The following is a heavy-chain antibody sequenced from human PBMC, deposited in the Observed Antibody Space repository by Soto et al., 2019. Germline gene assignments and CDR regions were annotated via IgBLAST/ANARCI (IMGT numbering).Heavy chain of an antibody. V-gene: IGHV3-7*01. CDR1: GFTFSSYW. J-gene: IGHJ6*02. CDR3: ARDTPTHYDLWSGYLAPHYGMDV. D-gene: IGHD3-3*01. Sequence: GGSLRLSCAASGFTFSSYWMSWVRQAPGKGLEWVANIKQDGSEKYYVDSVKGRFTISRDNAKNSLYLQMNSLRAEDTAVYYCARDTPTHYDLWSGYLAPHYGMDVWGQGTTVTVSS. CDR2: IKQDGSEK.